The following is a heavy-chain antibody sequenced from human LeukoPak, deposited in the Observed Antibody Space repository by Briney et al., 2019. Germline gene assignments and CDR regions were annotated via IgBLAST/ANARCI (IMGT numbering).Heavy chain of an antibody. CDR1: GYTFTSNY. V-gene: IGHV1-46*01. Sequence: ASVKVSCQAFGYTFTSNYMQWVRQAPGQGPEWMGVISPSGGSTTYAQKFQGRVTITKDTSTSTAYLDLRSLRSDDTAIYNCARHGNALTQGEYFDYWGQGTLITVSS. CDR2: ISPSGGST. D-gene: IGHD1-14*01. CDR3: ARHGNALTQGEYFDY. J-gene: IGHJ4*02.